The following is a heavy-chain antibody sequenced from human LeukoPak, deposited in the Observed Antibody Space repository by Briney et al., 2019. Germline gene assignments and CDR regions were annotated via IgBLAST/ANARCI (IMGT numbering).Heavy chain of an antibody. CDR3: ARLSNTGSFDFDN. Sequence: SETLSLTCAVSGGSISSNRHYWAWIRQPPGKELEWIGNIYYRGSIAYNPSPRSRVTMSIDTSKNQFSLRLSSVTAADTAVFYCARLSNTGSFDFDNWGQGTLVTVSS. CDR2: IYYRGSI. V-gene: IGHV4-39*01. CDR1: GGSISSNRHY. D-gene: IGHD1-26*01. J-gene: IGHJ4*02.